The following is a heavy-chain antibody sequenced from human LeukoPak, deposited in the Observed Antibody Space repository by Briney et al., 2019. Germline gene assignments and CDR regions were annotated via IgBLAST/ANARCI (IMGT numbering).Heavy chain of an antibody. D-gene: IGHD6-19*01. V-gene: IGHV3-23*01. CDR1: GFTFSSYA. Sequence: GGSLRLSCAASGFTFSSYAMSWVRQAPGKELEWVSAISGSGGSTYYADSVKGRFTISRDNSKNTLYLQVNSLRAEDTAVYYCAKVSDSSGWCFDYWGQGTLVTVSS. J-gene: IGHJ4*02. CDR3: AKVSDSSGWCFDY. CDR2: ISGSGGST.